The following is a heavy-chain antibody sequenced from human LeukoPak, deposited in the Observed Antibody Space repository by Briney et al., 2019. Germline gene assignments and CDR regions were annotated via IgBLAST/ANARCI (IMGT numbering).Heavy chain of an antibody. D-gene: IGHD3-22*01. CDR3: ARAPYYYDSSGYPPGFDY. CDR1: GYTFTGYY. V-gene: IGHV1-2*02. Sequence: ASVKVSCKASGYTFTGYYMHWVRQAPGQGLEWMGWINPNSGGTNYAQKFQGRVTMTRDTSISTAYMELSRLRSDDTAMYYCARAPYYYDSSGYPPGFDYWGQGTLVTVSS. CDR2: INPNSGGT. J-gene: IGHJ4*02.